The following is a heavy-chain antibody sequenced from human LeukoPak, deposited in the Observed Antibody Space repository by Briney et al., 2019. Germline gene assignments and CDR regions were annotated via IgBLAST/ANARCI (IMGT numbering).Heavy chain of an antibody. CDR3: ARDRYDSSGYYPRPGDY. J-gene: IGHJ4*02. D-gene: IGHD3-22*01. Sequence: SVKVSCKASGGTFSSYAISWVRQAPGQGLDWMGRIIPIFGTANYAQKFQGRVTITTDESTSTAYMELSSLRSEDTAVYYCARDRYDSSGYYPRPGDYWGQGTLVTVSS. V-gene: IGHV1-69*05. CDR1: GGTFSSYA. CDR2: IIPIFGTA.